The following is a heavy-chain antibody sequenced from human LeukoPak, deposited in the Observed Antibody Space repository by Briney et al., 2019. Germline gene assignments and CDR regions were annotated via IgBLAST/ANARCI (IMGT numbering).Heavy chain of an antibody. J-gene: IGHJ1*01. CDR3: ARTDETAPAEDFQH. V-gene: IGHV3-23*01. Sequence: GGSLRLSCAASGFTFSSYAMGWVRQAPGKGLEWVSGISGSGGGTYYADSVKGRFTISRDNSKNTLYLQMKSLRAEDTAVYYCARTDETAPAEDFQHWGQGTLVTVSS. CDR1: GFTFSSYA. D-gene: IGHD2-21*02. CDR2: ISGSGGGT.